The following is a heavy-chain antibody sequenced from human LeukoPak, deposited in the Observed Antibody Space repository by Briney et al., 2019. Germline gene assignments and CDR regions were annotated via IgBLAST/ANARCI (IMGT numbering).Heavy chain of an antibody. CDR1: GFTFSSYS. J-gene: IGHJ4*02. CDR2: ISSTSSAI. V-gene: IGHV3-48*04. CDR3: ARVIGSYGDSAY. D-gene: IGHD3-16*01. Sequence: RGSLRLSCAASGFTFSSYSMNWVRQAPGKGLEWLSYISSTSSAIYYADSLKGRFTISRDNAKNSLYLQMNSLRAEDTAVYYCARVIGSYGDSAYWGQGTLVTVSS.